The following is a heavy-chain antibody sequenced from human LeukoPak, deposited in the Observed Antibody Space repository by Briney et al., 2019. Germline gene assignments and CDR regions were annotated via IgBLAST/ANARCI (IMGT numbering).Heavy chain of an antibody. J-gene: IGHJ4*02. D-gene: IGHD5-18*01. CDR2: INPNSGGT. CDR3: ARFRRGYSYVH. Sequence: GASVKVSCKASGYTFTGYYMHWVRQAPGQGLEWMGRINPNSGGTNNAQKFQGRVTMTRDTSISTAYMELSRLRSDDTAVYYCARFRRGYSYVHWGQGTLVTVSS. V-gene: IGHV1-2*06. CDR1: GYTFTGYY.